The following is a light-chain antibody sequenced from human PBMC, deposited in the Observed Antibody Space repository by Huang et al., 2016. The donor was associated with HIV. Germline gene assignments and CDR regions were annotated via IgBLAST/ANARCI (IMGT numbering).Light chain of an antibody. CDR1: QSVSSN. CDR2: AAS. J-gene: IGKJ1*01. V-gene: IGKV3-15*01. Sequence: EIVMTQSPATLSVSTGERATLSCRASQSVSSNLAWYQQKPGQAPRLLIHAASNRATGIPARCSGSGSGTEFTLTISSLQSEYFAVYYCQQYNNWPRTFGQGTKVEIK. CDR3: QQYNNWPRT.